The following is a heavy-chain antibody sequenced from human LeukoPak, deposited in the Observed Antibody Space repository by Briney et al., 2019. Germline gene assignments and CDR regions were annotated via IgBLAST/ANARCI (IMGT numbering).Heavy chain of an antibody. D-gene: IGHD2-15*01. V-gene: IGHV5-51*01. CDR3: ARHRYCSGGSCYRLDY. CDR1: GYIFSSYW. CDR2: LHPGDSDT. J-gene: IGHJ4*02. Sequence: GESLKISCKGSGYIFSSYWISWVRQMPGKGLEWMGILHPGDSDTRYSPSFQGQVTISADKSINTAYLQWNSLKASDTAMYYCARHRYCSGGSCYRLDYWGQGALVTVSS.